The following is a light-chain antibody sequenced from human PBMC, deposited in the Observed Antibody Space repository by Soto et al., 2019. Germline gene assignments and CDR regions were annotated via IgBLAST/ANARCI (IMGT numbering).Light chain of an antibody. CDR3: SSYISSSTYV. J-gene: IGLJ1*01. V-gene: IGLV2-14*01. CDR2: GVS. Sequence: GPDQPFSLSGAPGTVVPIPCSGTNNENGCYNYVSWYQQYPGKAPKFMIYGVSNRPSGVSNRFSGSKSGNTASLTISGLQAEDEADYYCSSYISSSTYVFGTGTKVTVL. CDR1: NNENGCYNY.